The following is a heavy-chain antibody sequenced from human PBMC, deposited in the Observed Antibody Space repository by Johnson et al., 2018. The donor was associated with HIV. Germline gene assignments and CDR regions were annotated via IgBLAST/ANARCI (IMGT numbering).Heavy chain of an antibody. CDR3: ARLVMVRGVMGAFDI. CDR2: ISGSGGST. J-gene: IGHJ3*02. Sequence: VQLVESGGGVVQPGGSLRLSCAASGFTFSSYAMSWVRQAPGKGLEWVSAISGSGGSTYYADSVKGRFTISRDNAKNSLYLQMNSLRDEDTALYYCARLVMVRGVMGAFDIWGQGTMVTVSS. CDR1: GFTFSSYA. V-gene: IGHV3-23*04. D-gene: IGHD3-10*01.